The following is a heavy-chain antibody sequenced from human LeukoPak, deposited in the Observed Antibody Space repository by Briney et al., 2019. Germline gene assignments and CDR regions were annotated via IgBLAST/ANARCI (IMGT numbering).Heavy chain of an antibody. V-gene: IGHV1-2*02. D-gene: IGHD6-6*01. J-gene: IGHJ6*03. CDR1: GYTFTDYY. CDR3: ARGPSSSSLYYYYYYMDV. Sequence: ASVKVSCKASGYTFTDYYAHWVRQAPGQGLEWMGWINPNSGGTNYAQKFQGRVTMTRDTSISTAYMELSRLRSDDTAVYYCARGPSSSSLYYYYYYMDVWGKGTTVTVSS. CDR2: INPNSGGT.